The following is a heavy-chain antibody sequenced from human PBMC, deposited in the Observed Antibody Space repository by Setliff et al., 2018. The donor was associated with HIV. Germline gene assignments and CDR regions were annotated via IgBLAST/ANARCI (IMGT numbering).Heavy chain of an antibody. CDR1: GGAINSDY. D-gene: IGHD5-18*01. Sequence: KTSETLSLTCTVSGGAINSDYWSWIRQPPGKGLEWIGYIYYSGSTNFNPSLKGRVTISVDRSKNQFSLRLSSVTAADTAVYYCARGGYGGGWPRAFDYWGQGTLVTVSS. V-gene: IGHV4-59*08. J-gene: IGHJ4*02. CDR3: ARGGYGGGWPRAFDY. CDR2: IYYSGST.